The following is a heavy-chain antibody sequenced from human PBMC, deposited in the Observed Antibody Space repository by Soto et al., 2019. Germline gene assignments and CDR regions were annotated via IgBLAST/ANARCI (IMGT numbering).Heavy chain of an antibody. CDR3: ARGGGKRGYSYGLYYYYYGMDV. V-gene: IGHV4-34*01. J-gene: IGHJ6*02. Sequence: SETLSLTCAVYGGSFSCYYWSWIRQPPGKGLEWIGEINHSGSTNYNPSLKSRVTISVDTSKNQFSLKLSSVTAADTAVYYCARGGGKRGYSYGLYYYYYGMDVWGQGTTVTVS. D-gene: IGHD5-18*01. CDR2: INHSGST. CDR1: GGSFSCYY.